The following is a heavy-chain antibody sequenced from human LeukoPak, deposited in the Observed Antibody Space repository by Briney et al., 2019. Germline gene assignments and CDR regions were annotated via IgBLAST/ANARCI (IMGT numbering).Heavy chain of an antibody. CDR2: IYYSGST. CDR3: ARGLDYDSSGYYDY. D-gene: IGHD3-22*01. V-gene: IGHV4-30-4*01. CDR1: GGSISSGDYY. J-gene: IGHJ4*02. Sequence: PSETLSLTCTVSGGSISSGDYYWSWIRQPPGKGLEWIGYIYYSGSTYYNPSLKSRVTISVDTSKNQFSPKLSSVTAADTAVYYCARGLDYDSSGYYDYWGQGTLVTVSS.